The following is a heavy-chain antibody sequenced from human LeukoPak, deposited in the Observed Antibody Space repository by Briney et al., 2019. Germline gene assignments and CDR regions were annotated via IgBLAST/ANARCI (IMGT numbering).Heavy chain of an antibody. J-gene: IGHJ3*02. CDR1: GYSFTSYW. CDR2: IYPGDSDT. D-gene: IGHD6-13*01. Sequence: GESLQISCKGSGYSFTSYWIGWVRQMPGKGLEWMGIIYPGDSDTRYSPSFQGQVTISADKSISTAYLQWSSLKASDTAMYYCARPRKSSWTKVYAFDIWGQGTMVTVSS. CDR3: ARPRKSSWTKVYAFDI. V-gene: IGHV5-51*01.